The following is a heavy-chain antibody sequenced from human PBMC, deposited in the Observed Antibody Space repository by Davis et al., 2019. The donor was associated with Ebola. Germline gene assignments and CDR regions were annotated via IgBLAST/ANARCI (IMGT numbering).Heavy chain of an antibody. CDR2: INSLGSSK. Sequence: SLKIPCAASGFTFSRYCMHWVRHAPGKGLGWVVRINSLGSSKRYADSVKGRFTITIDNAKNTLYLQMNRLRAEDTAVYYCARAAPGGYYYYGMDVWGQGTTVTVSS. D-gene: IGHD1-14*01. CDR3: ARAAPGGYYYYGMDV. J-gene: IGHJ6*02. V-gene: IGHV3-74*01. CDR1: GFTFSRYC.